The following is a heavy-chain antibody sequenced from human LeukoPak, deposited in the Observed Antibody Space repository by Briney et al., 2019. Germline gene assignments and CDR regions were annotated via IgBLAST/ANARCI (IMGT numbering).Heavy chain of an antibody. J-gene: IGHJ4*02. Sequence: SQTLSLTCAISGDSVSSINGAWNWVRQSPSRGLEWLGRTYYRSKWYSGYAVPIQGRTSINPDTSKNQFTLHLFSVTPDDTAVYYCARDVATTGWYTFDYWGQGTRVTVSS. V-gene: IGHV6-1*01. D-gene: IGHD6-19*01. CDR1: GDSVSSINGA. CDR3: ARDVATTGWYTFDY. CDR2: TYYRSKWYS.